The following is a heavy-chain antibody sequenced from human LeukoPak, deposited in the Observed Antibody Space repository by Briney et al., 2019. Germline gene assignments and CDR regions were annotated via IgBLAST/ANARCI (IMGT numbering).Heavy chain of an antibody. CDR1: GGSISSGDYY. J-gene: IGHJ6*02. CDR3: ARGYSGYVGGDGMDV. V-gene: IGHV4-30-4*01. D-gene: IGHD5-12*01. Sequence: SQTLSLTCTVSGGSISSGDYYWSWIRQPPGKGLEWIGYIYYSGSTYYNPSLKSRVTISVDTSKNQFSLKLSSVTAADTAVYYCARGYSGYVGGDGMDVWGQGTTVTVSS. CDR2: IYYSGST.